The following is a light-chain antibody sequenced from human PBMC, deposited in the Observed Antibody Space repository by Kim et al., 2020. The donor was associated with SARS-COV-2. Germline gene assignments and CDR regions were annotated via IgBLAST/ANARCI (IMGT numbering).Light chain of an antibody. CDR3: QHTYTSLQIT. CDR1: QSISTH. V-gene: IGKV1-39*01. J-gene: IGKJ5*01. CDR2: AAS. Sequence: SVGDSVTITCRASQSISTHVHWYQQKPGKAPELLIYAASSLQDVVPSRFIGVGSGTYFTLTINGLQPEDFATYYCQHTYTSLQITFRQGTRLEIK.